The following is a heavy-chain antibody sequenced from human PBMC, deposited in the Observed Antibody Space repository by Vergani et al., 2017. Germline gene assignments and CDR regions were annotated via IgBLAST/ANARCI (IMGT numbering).Heavy chain of an antibody. CDR2: IIPIFGTA. CDR1: GGTFSSYA. J-gene: IGHJ6*02. Sequence: QVQLVQSGAEVKKPGSSVKVSCKASGGTFSSYAISWVRQAPGQGLEWMGGIIPIFGTANYAQKFQGRVTMTEDTSTDTAYMELSSLRSEDTAVYYCATFPPLVGGAYYYYYGMDVWGQGTTVTVSS. CDR3: ATFPPLVGGAYYYYYGMDV. D-gene: IGHD2-15*01. V-gene: IGHV1-69*06.